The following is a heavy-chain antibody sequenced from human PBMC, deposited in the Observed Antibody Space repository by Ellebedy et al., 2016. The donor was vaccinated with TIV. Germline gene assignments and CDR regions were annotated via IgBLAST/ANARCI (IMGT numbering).Heavy chain of an antibody. Sequence: SETLSLXXAVYGGSFSGYYWSWIRQPPGKGLEWIGEINHSGSTNYNPSLKSRVTISVDTSKNQFSLKLSSVTAADTAVYYCARVVVPAATRVVWFDPWGQGTLVTVSS. V-gene: IGHV4-34*01. CDR1: GGSFSGYY. CDR3: ARVVVPAATRVVWFDP. J-gene: IGHJ5*02. D-gene: IGHD2-2*01. CDR2: INHSGST.